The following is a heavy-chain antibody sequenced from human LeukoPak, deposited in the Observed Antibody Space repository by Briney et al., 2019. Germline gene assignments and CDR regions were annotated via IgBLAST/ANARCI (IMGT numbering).Heavy chain of an antibody. CDR1: GFTFSSYW. J-gene: IGHJ6*03. V-gene: IGHV3-7*01. D-gene: IGHD4-11*01. CDR3: ARDHRNYYYYYYYMDV. CDR2: IKQDGSEK. Sequence: GGSLRLSCAASGFTFSSYWMSWVRQAPGKGLEWVANIKQDGSEKYYVDSVKGRFTISRDNAKNSLYLQTNSLRAEDTAVYYCARDHRNYYYYYYYMDVWGKGTTVTVSS.